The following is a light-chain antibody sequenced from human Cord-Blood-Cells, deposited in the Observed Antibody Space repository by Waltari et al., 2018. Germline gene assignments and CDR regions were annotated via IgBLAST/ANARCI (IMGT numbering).Light chain of an antibody. CDR1: SRDVGGYNY. Sequence: QSALTQPASVSVSPGQSITISCTGPSRDVGGYNYVSWYQQHPGKAPNLMIYDVSKRPSGVSNRFSGSKSGNTASLTISGLQAEDEADYYCSSYTSSSTWVFGGGTKLTVL. CDR2: DVS. V-gene: IGLV2-14*01. J-gene: IGLJ3*02. CDR3: SSYTSSSTWV.